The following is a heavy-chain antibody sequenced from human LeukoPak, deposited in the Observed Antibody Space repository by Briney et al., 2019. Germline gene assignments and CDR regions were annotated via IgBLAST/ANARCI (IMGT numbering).Heavy chain of an antibody. D-gene: IGHD2-2*01. V-gene: IGHV1-69*06. CDR1: GGTFSSYA. CDR2: IIPIFGTA. CDR3: ARGLPAAMLTYYYYYMDV. J-gene: IGHJ6*03. Sequence: ASVKVSCKASGGTFSSYAISWVRQAPGQGLEWMGGIIPIFGTANYAQKFQGRVTITADKSTSTAYMELSSLRSEDTAVYYCARGLPAAMLTYYYYYMDVWGKGTTVTVSS.